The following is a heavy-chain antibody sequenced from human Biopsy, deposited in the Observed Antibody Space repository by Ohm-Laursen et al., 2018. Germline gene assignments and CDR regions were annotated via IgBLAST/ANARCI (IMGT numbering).Heavy chain of an antibody. Sequence: SDTLSLTCTVSGDSIARYYWTWIRQSPGKGLEWIAYIYYSGRPNYNPSLKGRVVISVDRSRNQFFLKLTSATPADTAIYYCARDRGYYSDRTVPGYFDLWGRGTLVTVSS. J-gene: IGHJ2*01. D-gene: IGHD3-22*01. V-gene: IGHV4-59*01. CDR1: GDSIARYY. CDR3: ARDRGYYSDRTVPGYFDL. CDR2: IYYSGRP.